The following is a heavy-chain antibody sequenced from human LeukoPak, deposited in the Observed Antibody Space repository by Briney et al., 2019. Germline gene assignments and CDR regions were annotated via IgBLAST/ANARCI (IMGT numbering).Heavy chain of an antibody. CDR1: GFTFSSYG. CDR3: AKSVLSLGWYESN. D-gene: IGHD6-19*01. Sequence: GGSLRLSCAASGFTFSSYGMHWVRQAPGKGLEWVAVISYDGSNKYYADSVKGRFTISRDNSKNTLYLQMNSLRAEDTAVYYCAKSVLSLGWYESNWGQGTLVTVSS. CDR2: ISYDGSNK. J-gene: IGHJ4*02. V-gene: IGHV3-30*18.